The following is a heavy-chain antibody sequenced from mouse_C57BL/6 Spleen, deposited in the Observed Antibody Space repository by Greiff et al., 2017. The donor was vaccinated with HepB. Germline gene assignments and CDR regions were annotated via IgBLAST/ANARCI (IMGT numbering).Heavy chain of an antibody. CDR1: GYTFTSYW. D-gene: IGHD1-1*01. CDR3: ARPSNYYGSSYGFDY. J-gene: IGHJ2*01. V-gene: IGHV1-64*01. Sequence: VQLQESGAELVKPGASVKLSCKASGYTFTSYWMHWVKQRPGQGLEWIGMIHPNSGSTNYNEKFKSKATLTVDKSTSTAYMQLSSLTSEDSAVYYCARPSNYYGSSYGFDYWGQGTTLTVSS. CDR2: IHPNSGST.